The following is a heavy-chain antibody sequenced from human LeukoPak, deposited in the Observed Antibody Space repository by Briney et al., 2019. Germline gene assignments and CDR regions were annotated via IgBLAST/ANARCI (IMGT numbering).Heavy chain of an antibody. J-gene: IGHJ6*04. D-gene: IGHD3-10*01. Sequence: GGSLRLSCTASEFTFSDNYMSWVRQAPGKGLEWVSGISSNSENRGYAESVKGRFTISRDDAKNSLFLQMNSLKTEDTALYYCAKDIGFGITMFRAMDVWGKGTTVTISS. CDR3: AKDIGFGITMFRAMDV. CDR1: EFTFSDNY. V-gene: IGHV3-9*01. CDR2: ISSNSENR.